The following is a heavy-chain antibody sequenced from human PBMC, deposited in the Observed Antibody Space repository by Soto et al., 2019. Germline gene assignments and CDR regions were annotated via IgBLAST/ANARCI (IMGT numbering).Heavy chain of an antibody. CDR3: AKGLDSGSYSAFDI. D-gene: IGHD3-10*01. Sequence: PGGSLRLSCAASGFTFDDYGMHWVRQVPGKGLEWVSGIGWNSGSIGYADSVKGRFTISRDNAKNSLYLQMNSLRAEDTALYYCAKGLDSGSYSAFDIWGQGTMVTVSS. J-gene: IGHJ3*02. V-gene: IGHV3-9*01. CDR2: IGWNSGSI. CDR1: GFTFDDYG.